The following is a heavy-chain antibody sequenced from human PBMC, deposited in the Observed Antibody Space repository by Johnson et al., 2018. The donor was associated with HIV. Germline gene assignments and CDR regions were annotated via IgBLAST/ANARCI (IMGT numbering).Heavy chain of an antibody. Sequence: QVQLVESGGGVVQPGGSLRLSCAASGFTFTSYGMHWVRQAPGKGLEWVAFIRYDGSNKYYADSGKGRFTISRDNSKNTRYLQMNRLRAEDTAVYYCAKKGGVYSSSHSAFDIWGQGTMVTVSS. CDR3: AKKGGVYSSSHSAFDI. CDR1: GFTFTSYG. J-gene: IGHJ3*02. D-gene: IGHD6-6*01. V-gene: IGHV3-30*02. CDR2: IRYDGSNK.